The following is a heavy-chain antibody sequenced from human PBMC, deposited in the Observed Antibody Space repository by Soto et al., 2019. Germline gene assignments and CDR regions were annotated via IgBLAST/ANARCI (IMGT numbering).Heavy chain of an antibody. CDR3: TTSADSGGLGVDF. CDR2: ISPGGDRI. J-gene: IGHJ4*02. V-gene: IGHV3-48*02. CDR1: GFMFDSYA. Sequence: GGSLRLSCVASGFMFDSYAMNWVRQAPGKGLEWVSYISPGGDRIYYAESLKGRITISRDNARNSLSLQMNILSDEDTAVYYCTTSADSGGLGVDFWGQGSLVTVSS. D-gene: IGHD2-15*01.